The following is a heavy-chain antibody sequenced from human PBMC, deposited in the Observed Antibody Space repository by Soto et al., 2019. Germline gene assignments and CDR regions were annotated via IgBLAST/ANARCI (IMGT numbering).Heavy chain of an antibody. CDR3: ARAHTVATPFDRSQRGWSKFDY. CDR1: GGSFSGYY. J-gene: IGHJ4*02. CDR2: INNSGST. V-gene: IGHV4-34*01. D-gene: IGHD2-21*01. Sequence: QVQLHQWGAGRLKPSETLSLTCAVYGGSFSGYYWSWVRQSPGRGLEWIGEINNSGSTEYNSSLKRRLTISVDTSKNQFSLRLTSVTAADTAVYYCARAHTVATPFDRSQRGWSKFDYWGLGTLVTVSS.